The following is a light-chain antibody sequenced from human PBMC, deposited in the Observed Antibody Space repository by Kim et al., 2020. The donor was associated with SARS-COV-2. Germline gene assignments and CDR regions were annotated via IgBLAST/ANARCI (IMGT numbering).Light chain of an antibody. V-gene: IGKV1-27*01. CDR3: QKYNSAPQT. CDR1: QCISNY. CDR2: AAS. Sequence: ASVGDRVTITCRASQCISNYLAWYQQKPGKVPKLLIYAASTLQSGGPSRCRGSGSGTDFTLTISSLQPEDVATYYCQKYNSAPQTFGQGTKVDIK. J-gene: IGKJ1*01.